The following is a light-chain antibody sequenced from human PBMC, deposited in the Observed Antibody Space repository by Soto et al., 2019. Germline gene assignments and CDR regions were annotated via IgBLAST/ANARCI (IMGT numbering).Light chain of an antibody. CDR3: QQSYIAPFA. CDR2: AAS. Sequence: DIQMTQSPLSLSASIGDRVTITCRASQSISHYLNWYQQRPGKAPKFLIYAASTLQIGVPSRFSGSGSGTRFTLTISSLQPEDFATYYCQQSYIAPFAFGPGTKVEIK. J-gene: IGKJ3*01. V-gene: IGKV1-39*01. CDR1: QSISHY.